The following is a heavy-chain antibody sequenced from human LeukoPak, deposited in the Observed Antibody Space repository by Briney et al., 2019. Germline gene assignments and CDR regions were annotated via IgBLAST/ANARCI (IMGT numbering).Heavy chain of an antibody. Sequence: SETLSLTCTVSGYSISSGYYWGWIRQPPGKGLEWIGSIYHSGSTYYNPSLKSRVTISVDTSKNQFSLKLSSVTAADTAVYYCTWQSARDYYYYMDVWGKGTTVTASS. CDR2: IYHSGST. CDR1: GYSISSGYY. D-gene: IGHD3-10*01. V-gene: IGHV4-38-2*02. J-gene: IGHJ6*03. CDR3: TWQSARDYYYYMDV.